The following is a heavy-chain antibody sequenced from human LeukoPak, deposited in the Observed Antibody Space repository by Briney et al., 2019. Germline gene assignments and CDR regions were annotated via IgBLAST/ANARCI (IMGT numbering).Heavy chain of an antibody. CDR1: GGSFSGYY. V-gene: IGHV4-59*08. D-gene: IGHD6-6*01. CDR3: ARWNDNEYSISGFDY. J-gene: IGHJ4*02. Sequence: SETLSLTCAVYGGSFSGYYWSWIRQPPGKGLEWIGYIYYSGSTNYNPSLKSRVTISVDTSKNQFSLKLSSVTAADTAVYYCARWNDNEYSISGFDYWGQGTLVTVSS. CDR2: IYYSGST.